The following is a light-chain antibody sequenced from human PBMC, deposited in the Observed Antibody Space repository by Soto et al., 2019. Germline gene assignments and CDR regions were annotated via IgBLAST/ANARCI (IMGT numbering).Light chain of an antibody. CDR3: QQRSSWPRT. CDR2: DTY. J-gene: IGKJ1*01. CDR1: QSVGNS. Sequence: EIVMTQSPATLSLSPGERATLSCRASQSVGNSIAWYQLKPGQVPRLLIFDTYTRATGTPARFSGSGSGAEFTLTISSLQSEDFAIYYCQQRSSWPRTFGQGTKVDIK. V-gene: IGKV3-15*01.